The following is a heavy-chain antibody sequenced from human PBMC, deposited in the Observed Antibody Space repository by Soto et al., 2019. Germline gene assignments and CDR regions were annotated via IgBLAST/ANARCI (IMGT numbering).Heavy chain of an antibody. D-gene: IGHD1-7*01. CDR3: ARAPRELLAEGPLFLYYYYGFDV. V-gene: IGHV4-34*12. CDR2: VFHAGNT. J-gene: IGHJ6*02. Sequence: QVHLQQWGAGLLKPSGTLSLTCTVSGGSFTEAYWTWVRQSPGRGLEWIGEVFHAGNTNYNPSLKSRVTLSLDTAKNQVSLRLTSVTAADSAVYYCARAPRELLAEGPLFLYYYYGFDVWGQGTTVIVSS. CDR1: GGSFTEAY.